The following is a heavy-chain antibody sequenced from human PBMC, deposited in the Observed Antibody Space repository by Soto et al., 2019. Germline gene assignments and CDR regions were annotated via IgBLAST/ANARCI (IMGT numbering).Heavy chain of an antibody. Sequence: ESLKISFKGSGYSFTSYWIGWVRQMPGKGLEWMGIIYPGDSDTRYSPSFQGQVTISVDTSKNQFSLKLSSVTAADTAVYYCARLNYYDSSGSPSNWFDPWGQGTLVTVSS. V-gene: IGHV5-51*01. CDR2: IYPGDSDT. J-gene: IGHJ5*02. CDR3: ARLNYYDSSGSPSNWFDP. CDR1: GYSFTSYW. D-gene: IGHD3-22*01.